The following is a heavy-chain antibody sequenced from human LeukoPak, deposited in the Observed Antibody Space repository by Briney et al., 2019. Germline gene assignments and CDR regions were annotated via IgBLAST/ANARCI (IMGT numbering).Heavy chain of an antibody. CDR2: ISSSGSTI. CDR3: ARPYYDFWSGYYIDP. V-gene: IGHV3-11*01. Sequence: GGSLRLSCAASGFTFSDYYMSWIRQAPGKGLEWVSYISSSGSTIYYADSVKGRFTISRDNAKNSLYLQMNSLRAEDTAVYYCARPYYDFWSGYYIDPWAKGTTVTVSS. CDR1: GFTFSDYY. J-gene: IGHJ6*03. D-gene: IGHD3-3*01.